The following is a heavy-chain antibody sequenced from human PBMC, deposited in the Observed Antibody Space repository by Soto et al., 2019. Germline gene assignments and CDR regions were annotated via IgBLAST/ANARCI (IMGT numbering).Heavy chain of an antibody. D-gene: IGHD6-19*01. V-gene: IGHV3-53*01. CDR3: VQTTGWPGFDF. J-gene: IGHJ4*02. CDR1: GFAVSSKY. Sequence: PGGSLRLSCAASGFAVSSKYVTWVRQAPGKGLEWVSVIYGGGTTYYADSVKGRFTISRDTSKNTLYLQMNSLRAEDTAVYYCVQTTGWPGFDFWGQGTLVTVSS. CDR2: IYGGGTT.